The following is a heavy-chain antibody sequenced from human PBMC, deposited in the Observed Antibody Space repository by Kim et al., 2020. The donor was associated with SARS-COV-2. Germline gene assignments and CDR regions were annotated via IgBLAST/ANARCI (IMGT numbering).Heavy chain of an antibody. J-gene: IGHJ6*03. Sequence: ASMKVSCKASGYTFTSYAMNWVRQAPGQGLEWMGWINTNTGNPTYAQGFTGRFVFSLDTSVSTAYLQISSLKAEDTAVYYCARAVVVPAANYFGVVILSYYYMDVWGKGTTVTVSS. D-gene: IGHD2-2*01. CDR1: GYTFTSYA. CDR2: INTNTGNP. V-gene: IGHV7-4-1*02. CDR3: ARAVVVPAANYFGVVILSYYYMDV.